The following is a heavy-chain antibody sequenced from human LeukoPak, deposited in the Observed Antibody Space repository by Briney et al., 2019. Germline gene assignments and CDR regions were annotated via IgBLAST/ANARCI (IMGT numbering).Heavy chain of an antibody. CDR2: ISSSSSYI. D-gene: IGHD2-2*01. J-gene: IGHJ4*02. CDR1: GFTLSSYS. Sequence: GGALRLSCAASGFTLSSYSMKWVRQAPGKGVEWVSSISSSSSYIYYADSVKGRFTISRDNAKNSLYLQMNSLRAEDTAVYYCARDQSWEYQLPGYWGQGTLVTVSS. V-gene: IGHV3-21*01. CDR3: ARDQSWEYQLPGY.